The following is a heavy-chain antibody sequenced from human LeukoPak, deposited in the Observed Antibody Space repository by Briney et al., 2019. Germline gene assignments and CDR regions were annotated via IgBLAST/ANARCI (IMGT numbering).Heavy chain of an antibody. CDR3: ARLDEAFDK. D-gene: IGHD5-24*01. CDR2: IKFDGIEK. CDR1: GFTFSRYW. V-gene: IGHV3-7*01. J-gene: IGHJ4*02. Sequence: GGSLRLSCAGTGFTFSRYWLSWVRQAPGKGLEWVANIKFDGIEKYHVDSVKGRFTISRGNAKNSLYLQMNSLRAEDTAVYYCARLDEAFDKWGQGTLVTVSS.